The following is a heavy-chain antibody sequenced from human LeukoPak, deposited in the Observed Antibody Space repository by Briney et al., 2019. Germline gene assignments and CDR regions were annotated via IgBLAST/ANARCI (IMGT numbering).Heavy chain of an antibody. J-gene: IGHJ4*02. CDR3: ARDSSYGFFDY. CDR2: IYYSGST. V-gene: IGHV4-59*01. Sequence: SETLSPTCGSGYSSISSYYWSWIRQPPGKGLEWIGYIYYSGSTNYNPSLKSRVTISADTSKNQFSLKLSSVTAADTAVYYCARDSSYGFFDYWGQGTLVTVSS. D-gene: IGHD5-18*01. CDR1: YSSISSYY.